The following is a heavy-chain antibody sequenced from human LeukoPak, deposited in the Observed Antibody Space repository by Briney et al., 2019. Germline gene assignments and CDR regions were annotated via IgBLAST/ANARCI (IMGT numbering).Heavy chain of an antibody. CDR3: AINCGGDCYATDDYFDY. Sequence: ASVKVSCKASGGTFSSYAISWVRQAPGQGLEWMGGIIPIFGTANYAQKFQGRVTITADESTSTAYMELSSLRSEDTAVYYCAINCGGDCYATDDYFDYWGQGTLVTVSS. D-gene: IGHD2-21*02. J-gene: IGHJ4*02. V-gene: IGHV1-69*13. CDR2: IIPIFGTA. CDR1: GGTFSSYA.